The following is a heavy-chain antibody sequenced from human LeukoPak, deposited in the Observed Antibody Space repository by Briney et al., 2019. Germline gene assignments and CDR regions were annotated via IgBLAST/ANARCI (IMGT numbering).Heavy chain of an antibody. CDR1: GGSISSYY. J-gene: IGHJ4*02. V-gene: IGHV4-34*01. Sequence: SETLSLTCTVSGGSISSYYWSWIRQPPGKGLEWIGEINHSGSTNYNPSLKSRVTISVDTSKNQFSLKLSSVTAADTAVYYCARDGLNSYGEIDYWGQGTLVTVSS. CDR2: INHSGST. CDR3: ARDGLNSYGEIDY. D-gene: IGHD5-18*01.